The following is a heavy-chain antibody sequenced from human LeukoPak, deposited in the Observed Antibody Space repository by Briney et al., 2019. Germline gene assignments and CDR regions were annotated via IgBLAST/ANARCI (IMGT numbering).Heavy chain of an antibody. CDR2: INHSGST. D-gene: IGHD3-22*01. CDR3: ARRGIAVVTFPDY. V-gene: IGHV4-34*01. CDR1: GGSFSGYY. Sequence: SETLSLTCAVYGGSFSGYYWSWIRQPPGKGLEWIGEINHSGSTNYNPSLKSRVTISVDTSKNQFSLKPSSVTAADTAVYYCARRGIAVVTFPDYWGQGTLVTVSS. J-gene: IGHJ4*02.